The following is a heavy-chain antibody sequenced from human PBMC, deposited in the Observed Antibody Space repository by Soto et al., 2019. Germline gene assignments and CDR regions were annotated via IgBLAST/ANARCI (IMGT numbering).Heavy chain of an antibody. CDR1: GGSISSSSYY. D-gene: IGHD6-13*01. CDR2: IYYSGST. V-gene: IGHV4-39*01. Sequence: SETLSLTCTVSGGSISSSSYYWGWIRQPPGKGLEWIGSIYYSGSTYYNPSLKSRVTISVDTSKNQFSLKLSSVTAADTAVYYCARQQQLIDYWGQGTLVTVSS. J-gene: IGHJ4*02. CDR3: ARQQQLIDY.